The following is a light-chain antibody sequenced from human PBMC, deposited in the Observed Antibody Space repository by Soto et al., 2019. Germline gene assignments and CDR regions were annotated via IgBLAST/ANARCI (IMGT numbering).Light chain of an antibody. J-gene: IGLJ3*02. V-gene: IGLV2-23*01. CDR1: SSDVGNYNL. Sequence: QSALTQPASVSGSPGQSITISCTGTSSDVGNYNLVSWYQQHPGKAPKLMNYEGSKRPSGVSNRFSGSKSGNTAALTISGLQAEDEADDYCCSYAGSSTWVFGGGTKLTVL. CDR3: CSYAGSSTWV. CDR2: EGS.